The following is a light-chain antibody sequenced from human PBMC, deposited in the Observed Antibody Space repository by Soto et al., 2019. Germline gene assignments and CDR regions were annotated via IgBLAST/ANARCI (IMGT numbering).Light chain of an antibody. V-gene: IGKV1-5*03. Sequence: DIQMTQSPSTLSASVGDRVTITCRASQSIGSWLAWYQQKPEKAPNLLIYKASSLESGVPSRFSGGGSGTEFTLTISSLQPDDFASYYCQQYGRYSPWTFGQGTKVEIK. CDR2: KAS. J-gene: IGKJ1*01. CDR3: QQYGRYSPWT. CDR1: QSIGSW.